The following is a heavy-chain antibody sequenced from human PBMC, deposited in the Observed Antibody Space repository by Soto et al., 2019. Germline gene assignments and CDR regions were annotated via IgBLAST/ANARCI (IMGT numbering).Heavy chain of an antibody. J-gene: IGHJ5*01. CDR1: GDSIKTETW. V-gene: IGHV4-4*02. CDR3: AREGRLHWFAS. Sequence: QVHLQESGPGLVKPSETLSLTCAVSGDSIKTETWWSWLRQLPGTGLEWIGEIKHTGDANANPALRSRVSRSVDRTKNQFFLNLRSVSAADTAVYFCAREGRLHWFASWGQGTLVTVSS. CDR2: IKHTGDA.